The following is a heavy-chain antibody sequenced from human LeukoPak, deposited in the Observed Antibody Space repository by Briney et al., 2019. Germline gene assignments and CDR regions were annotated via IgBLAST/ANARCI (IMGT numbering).Heavy chain of an antibody. CDR2: IYYSGST. CDR1: GGSISSSSYY. V-gene: IGHV4-39*07. J-gene: IGHJ5*02. D-gene: IGHD2-15*01. Sequence: SETLSLTCTVSGGSISSSSYYWGWIRQPPGKGLEWIGSIYYSGSTYYNPSLKSRVTISVDTSKNQFSLKLSSVTAADTAVYYCARGAVVAEGWFDPWGQGTLVTVSS. CDR3: ARGAVVAEGWFDP.